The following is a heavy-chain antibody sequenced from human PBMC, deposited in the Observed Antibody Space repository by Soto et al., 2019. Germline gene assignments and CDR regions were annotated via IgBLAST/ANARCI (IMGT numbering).Heavy chain of an antibody. D-gene: IGHD5-18*01. Sequence: EVQLVESGGGLVQPGGSLRLSCVASGFTIENSVMHWVRQTPGKGLMWVSRITGAGDGTLYADSVQGRFTISRDNAKNTVYLHMTGLRGEETAVYYCARAQKWRQLSLNVFDLWGQGTTVTVSS. CDR1: GFTIENSV. V-gene: IGHV3-74*01. CDR2: ITGAGDGT. CDR3: ARAQKWRQLSLNVFDL. J-gene: IGHJ3*01.